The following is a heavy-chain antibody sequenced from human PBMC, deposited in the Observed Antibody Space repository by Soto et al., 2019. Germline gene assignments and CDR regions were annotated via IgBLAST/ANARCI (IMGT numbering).Heavy chain of an antibody. J-gene: IGHJ4*02. CDR3: ARAARECSSPGCAN. D-gene: IGHD2-2*01. CDR1: GLTFSNYW. V-gene: IGHV3-7*01. CDR2: INRDGSET. Sequence: EVQLVESGGGLVQPGGSLRLSCVVSGLTFSNYWMSWVRQAPGKGLEWVANINRDGSETYYVDSVKGRFTISRDNIKNSLYLQLTGLRAEDTAVYYCARAARECSSPGCANWGQGTLVTVSS.